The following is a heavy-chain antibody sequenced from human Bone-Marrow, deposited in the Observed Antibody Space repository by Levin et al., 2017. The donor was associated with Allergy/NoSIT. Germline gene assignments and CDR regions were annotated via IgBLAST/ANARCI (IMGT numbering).Heavy chain of an antibody. V-gene: IGHV4-34*01. CDR1: GGSFSGYY. J-gene: IGHJ3*02. CDR2: INHSGST. Sequence: PSQTLSLTCAVYGGSFSGYYWSWIRQPPGKGLEWIGEINHSGSTNYNPSLKSRVTISVDTSKNQFSLKLSSVTAADTAVYYCAIRSHTVTPAGGAFDIWGQGTMVTVSS. CDR3: AIRSHTVTPAGGAFDI. D-gene: IGHD4-17*01.